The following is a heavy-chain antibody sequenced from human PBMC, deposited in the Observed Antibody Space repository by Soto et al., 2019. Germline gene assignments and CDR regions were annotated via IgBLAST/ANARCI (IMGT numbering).Heavy chain of an antibody. CDR1: GYSFTTYW. CDR2: INPGDSDI. J-gene: IGHJ6*02. D-gene: IGHD4-4*01. Sequence: LKISCKASGYSFTTYWIAWVRQMPGKGLEWMGIINPGDSDIRYSPSFQGQVTISADNSISTAYLQWSSLKASDTAMYYCARHEQFYYYYYGMDVWGQGTAVTVSS. V-gene: IGHV5-51*01. CDR3: ARHEQFYYYYYGMDV.